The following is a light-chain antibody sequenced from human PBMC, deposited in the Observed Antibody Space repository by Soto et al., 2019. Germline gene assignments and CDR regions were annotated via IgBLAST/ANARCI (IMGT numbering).Light chain of an antibody. Sequence: DAQLTQSPSFLSASVGDRVTITCRASQDISTFLAWHQQKPGKAPQLLISAASSLQNGVPARFSGSGSGTEFTLTINSLQPEDFATNYCQHLHSYLFTFVPGTTVDI. V-gene: IGKV1-9*01. CDR3: QHLHSYLFT. CDR1: QDISTF. CDR2: AAS. J-gene: IGKJ3*01.